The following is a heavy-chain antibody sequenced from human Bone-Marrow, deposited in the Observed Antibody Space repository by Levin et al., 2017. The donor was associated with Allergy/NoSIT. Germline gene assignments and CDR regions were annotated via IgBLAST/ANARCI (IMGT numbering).Heavy chain of an antibody. J-gene: IGHJ5*02. CDR2: INPSGDRT. V-gene: IGHV1-46*04. D-gene: IGHD2-15*01. Sequence: GESLKISCKPSGFTLTSWVHWVRQAPGQGLEWMALINPSGDRTFYAQKLQGRVTVTKDTSTSTVYMELSSLRSEDTAIYYCVKDNSVVEAGITSWWFDPWGQGTLVTVSS. CDR3: VKDNSVVEAGITSWWFDP. CDR1: GFTLTSW.